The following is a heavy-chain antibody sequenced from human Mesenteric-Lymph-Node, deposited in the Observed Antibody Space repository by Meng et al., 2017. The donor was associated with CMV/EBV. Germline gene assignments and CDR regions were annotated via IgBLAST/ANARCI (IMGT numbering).Heavy chain of an antibody. CDR3: ARESFWSGYSFDP. J-gene: IGHJ5*02. V-gene: IGHV5-51*01. CDR1: GYSFTNYW. D-gene: IGHD3-3*01. CDR2: IYPGDSDS. Sequence: KVSCKGSGYSFTNYWIAWVRQMPGKGLEWMGIIYPGDSDSRYSPSFQGQVTISADRSINTAYLHWRSLKTSDTAMYYCARESFWSGYSFDPWGQGTLVTVSS.